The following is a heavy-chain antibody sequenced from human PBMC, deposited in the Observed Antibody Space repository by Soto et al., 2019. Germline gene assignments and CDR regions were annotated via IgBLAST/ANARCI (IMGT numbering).Heavy chain of an antibody. Sequence: QVQLVQSGAEVKEPGASVKVSCKTSGYTFTTYSISWVRQAPGQGLEWMGWISAYNGNTNYAQKFQGRVTMTTDTSTTTAYMELRSLRSDDTAVFYCARDHRPTTVTQYYFDYWGQGTRVTVSS. V-gene: IGHV1-18*01. CDR2: ISAYNGNT. J-gene: IGHJ4*02. CDR3: ARDHRPTTVTQYYFDY. D-gene: IGHD4-4*01. CDR1: GYTFTTYS.